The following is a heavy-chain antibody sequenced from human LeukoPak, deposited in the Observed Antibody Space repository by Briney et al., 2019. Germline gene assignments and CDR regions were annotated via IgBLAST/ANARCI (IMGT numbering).Heavy chain of an antibody. V-gene: IGHV1-69*01. CDR2: IIPIFGTA. J-gene: IGHJ4*02. D-gene: IGHD4-17*01. CDR3: AKDLHGDYVRWGDY. Sequence: SVKVSCKASGGTFSSYAISWVRQAPGQGLEWMGGIIPIFGTANYTQKFQGRVTITADESTSTAYMELSSLRAEDTAVYYCAKDLHGDYVRWGDYWGQGALVTVSS. CDR1: GGTFSSYA.